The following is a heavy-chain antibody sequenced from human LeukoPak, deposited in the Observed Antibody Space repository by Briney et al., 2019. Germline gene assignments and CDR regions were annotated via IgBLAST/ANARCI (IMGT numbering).Heavy chain of an antibody. CDR1: GASISSSNDY. V-gene: IGHV4-39*01. D-gene: IGHD2-2*01. J-gene: IGHJ4*02. Sequence: PSETLSLACTVSGASISSSNDYWGWIRQAPGKGLEWIGSGFYGGSAHYNPSLKSRATISVHTSKNQFSLKLSSVTAADAAMYYCARQFATASADTRGYFDFWGQGTVVTVSS. CDR2: GFYGGSA. CDR3: ARQFATASADTRGYFDF.